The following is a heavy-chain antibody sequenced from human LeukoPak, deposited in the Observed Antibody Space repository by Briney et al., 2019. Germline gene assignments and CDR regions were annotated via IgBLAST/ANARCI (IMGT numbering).Heavy chain of an antibody. Sequence: GGSLRLSCAASGFTFDDYAMHWVRQAPGKGLEWVSLISGDGGSTYYADSVKGRFTISRDNSKNSLYLQMNSPRTEDTALCYCAKDAFGYGGYWGQGTLVTVSS. CDR2: ISGDGGST. D-gene: IGHD5-12*01. J-gene: IGHJ4*02. CDR1: GFTFDDYA. V-gene: IGHV3-43*02. CDR3: AKDAFGYGGY.